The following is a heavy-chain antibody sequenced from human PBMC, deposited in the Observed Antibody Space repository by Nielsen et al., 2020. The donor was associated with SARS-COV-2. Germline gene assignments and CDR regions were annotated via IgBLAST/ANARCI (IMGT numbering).Heavy chain of an antibody. J-gene: IGHJ4*02. CDR2: INPSTGGT. V-gene: IGHV1-2*06. Sequence: ASVKVSCKASGYTFTGYHIHWVRQAPGQGLEWMRRINPSTGGTYYAHKFQGRITMTRDTSISTAYMDLTRLRSDDTAVYYCARDSSGTYRRVDYWGQGTLVTVSS. CDR3: ARDSSGTYRRVDY. D-gene: IGHD3-22*01. CDR1: GYTFTGYH.